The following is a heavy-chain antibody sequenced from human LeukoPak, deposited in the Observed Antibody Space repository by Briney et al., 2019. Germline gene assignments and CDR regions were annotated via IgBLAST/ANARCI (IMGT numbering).Heavy chain of an antibody. CDR3: ARFPLKWLGIDY. V-gene: IGHV4-61*02. D-gene: IGHD5-12*01. CDR2: IYTSGST. CDR1: GGSISSGSYY. Sequence: PSETLSLTCTVSGGSISSGSYYWSWIRQPAGKGLEWIGRIYTSGSTNYNPSLKSRVTIPVDTSKNQFSLKLSSVTAADTAVYYCARFPLKWLGIDYWGQGTLVTVSS. J-gene: IGHJ4*02.